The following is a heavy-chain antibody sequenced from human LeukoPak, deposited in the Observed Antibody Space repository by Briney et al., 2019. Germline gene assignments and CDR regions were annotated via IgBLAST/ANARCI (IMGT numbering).Heavy chain of an antibody. Sequence: SETLSLTCTVSGGSISSGSYYWSWIRQPAGKGLEWIGRIYTSGSTNYNPSLKSRVTISVDTSKNQFSLKLSSVTAADTAVYYCAREGAHYYDSSGYSAYFDLWGRGTLVTVSS. CDR3: AREGAHYYDSSGYSAYFDL. CDR1: GGSISSGSYY. J-gene: IGHJ2*01. V-gene: IGHV4-61*02. D-gene: IGHD3-22*01. CDR2: IYTSGST.